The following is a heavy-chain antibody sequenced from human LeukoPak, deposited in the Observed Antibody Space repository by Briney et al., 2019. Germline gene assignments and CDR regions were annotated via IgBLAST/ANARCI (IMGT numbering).Heavy chain of an antibody. CDR2: ISYDGYNK. Sequence: GGSLRLSCAASGFTFSSYAMHWVRQAPGKGLEWVAVISYDGYNKYHADSVKRQFTISSDNSKNTLYLQMNSIRAEDTAVYFCVRDIRLFFDCWGRGCLV. V-gene: IGHV3-30-3*01. D-gene: IGHD1-14*01. CDR3: VRDIRLFFDC. J-gene: IGHJ4*02. CDR1: GFTFSSYA.